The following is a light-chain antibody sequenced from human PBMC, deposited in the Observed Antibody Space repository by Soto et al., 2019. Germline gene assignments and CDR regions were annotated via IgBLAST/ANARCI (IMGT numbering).Light chain of an antibody. CDR1: QGISSY. V-gene: IGKV1-8*01. CDR2: AAS. J-gene: IGKJ1*01. Sequence: AIRMTQSPSSLSASTGDRVTITCRASQGISSYLAWYQQKPGKAPKLLIYAASTLQSGVPSRFRGRGSWTDFTLTNSCLQTEDCATDYCQQYYNYTRRFGQETKVEIK. CDR3: QQYYNYTRR.